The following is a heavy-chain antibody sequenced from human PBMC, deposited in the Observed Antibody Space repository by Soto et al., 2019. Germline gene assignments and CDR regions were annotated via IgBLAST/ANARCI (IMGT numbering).Heavy chain of an antibody. V-gene: IGHV3-48*02. J-gene: IGHJ4*02. Sequence: GGSLRLSCAASGFTFSSYSMHWVRQAPGKGLEWVSYISSSSSTIYYADSVKGRFTISRDNAKNSLYLQMNSLRDEDTAVYYCAREMRNYDILTGYYPLFDYWGQGTLVTVSS. D-gene: IGHD3-9*01. CDR1: GFTFSSYS. CDR3: AREMRNYDILTGYYPLFDY. CDR2: ISSSSSTI.